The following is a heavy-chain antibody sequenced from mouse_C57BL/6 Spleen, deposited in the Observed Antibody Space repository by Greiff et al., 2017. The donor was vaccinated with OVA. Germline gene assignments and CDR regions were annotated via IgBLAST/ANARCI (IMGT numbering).Heavy chain of an antibody. CDR3: ARVPPYYGTPYYAMDD. CDR2: IYPGDGDT. J-gene: IGHJ4*01. CDR1: GYAFSSSW. V-gene: IGHV1-82*01. D-gene: IGHD1-1*01. Sequence: QVQLKESGPELVKPGASVKISCKASGYAFSSSWMNWVKQRPGKGLEWIGRIYPGDGDTNYNGKFKGKATLTADKSSSTAYMQLSSLTSEDSAVYFCARVPPYYGTPYYAMDDWGQGTSVTVSS.